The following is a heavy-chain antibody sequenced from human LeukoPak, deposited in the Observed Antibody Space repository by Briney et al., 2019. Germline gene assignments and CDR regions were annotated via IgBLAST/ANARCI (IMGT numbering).Heavy chain of an antibody. CDR1: GFTFSNHA. J-gene: IGHJ4*02. CDR2: ISGSGGST. V-gene: IGHV3-23*01. CDR3: AKDRGYSTDYFDY. Sequence: GGSLRLSCVASGFTFSNHAMNWVRQAPGQGLEWVSAISGSGGSTYYADSVKGRFTISRDNSKNTLYLQMNSLRAEDTAVYYCAKDRGYSTDYFDYWGQGTLVTVSS. D-gene: IGHD6-13*01.